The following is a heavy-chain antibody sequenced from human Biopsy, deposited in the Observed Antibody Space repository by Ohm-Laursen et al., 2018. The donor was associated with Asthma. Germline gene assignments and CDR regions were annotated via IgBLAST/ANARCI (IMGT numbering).Heavy chain of an antibody. J-gene: IGHJ4*02. CDR2: ISYTGSA. Sequence: SETLSLTCTVSGGSMSSSSYYWGWIRQPPGKGLEWMGSISYTGSAYHNPSLKIRVTISVATAKNHFSLNLSSVTAADTAVYYCARHWDWGSFFDYWGQGTPVTVSS. CDR3: ARHWDWGSFFDY. CDR1: GGSMSSSSYY. D-gene: IGHD7-27*01. V-gene: IGHV4-39*01.